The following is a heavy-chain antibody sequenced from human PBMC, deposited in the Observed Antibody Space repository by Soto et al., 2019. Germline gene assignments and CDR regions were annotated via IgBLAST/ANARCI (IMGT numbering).Heavy chain of an antibody. D-gene: IGHD3-22*01. CDR2: LYYGRSA. CDR3: ALRSMAVVPEY. J-gene: IGHJ4*02. Sequence: QVQLQESGPGLVKPSETMSLTCAVSGDSISSYYCMWIRQPPGKGLGSIGYLYYGRSANYNPSLKSRVTLSVDTSTNQCSLTLSSMTAADTAVYYCALRSMAVVPEYWGQGTLVTVSS. CDR1: GDSISSYY. V-gene: IGHV4-59*01.